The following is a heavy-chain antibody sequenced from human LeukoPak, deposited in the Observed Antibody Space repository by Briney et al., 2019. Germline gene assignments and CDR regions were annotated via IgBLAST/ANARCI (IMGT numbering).Heavy chain of an antibody. CDR3: AKDLLPSSYYYDSSGCDY. CDR2: IYSGGST. D-gene: IGHD3-22*01. Sequence: AGGSLRLSCAASGFTVSSNYMSWVRQAPGKGLEWVSAIYSGGSTYYADSVKGRFTISRDNSKNTLYLQMNSLRAEDTAVYYCAKDLLPSSYYYDSSGCDYWGQGTLVTVSS. CDR1: GFTVSSNY. V-gene: IGHV3-53*01. J-gene: IGHJ4*02.